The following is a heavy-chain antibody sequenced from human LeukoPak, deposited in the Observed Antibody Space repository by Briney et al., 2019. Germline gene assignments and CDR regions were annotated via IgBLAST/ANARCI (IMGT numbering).Heavy chain of an antibody. D-gene: IGHD3-16*01. CDR2: ISYDGSNK. V-gene: IGHV3-30*04. Sequence: GGSLRLSCAASGFTFSTYAIHWVRQAPGKGLEWVAVISYDGSNKYYADSVKGRFTISRDNSKNTLFLQMSILRAEDPAVYYCARAGGSARGYYYYMDVWGKGTTVTVSS. CDR1: GFTFSTYA. CDR3: ARAGGSARGYYYYMDV. J-gene: IGHJ6*03.